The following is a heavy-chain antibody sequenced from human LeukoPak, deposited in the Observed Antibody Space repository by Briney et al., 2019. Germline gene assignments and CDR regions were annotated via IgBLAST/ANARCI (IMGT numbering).Heavy chain of an antibody. Sequence: PGRTLRLSCAASGFTFSGYAMHRLRQAPGKGLEWVAVISYDGSNKYYADSVKGRFTISRDNSKNTLYLQMNSLRAEDTAVYYCARGGVTTNWFDPWGQGTLVTVSS. CDR2: ISYDGSNK. CDR3: ARGGVTTNWFDP. CDR1: GFTFSGYA. J-gene: IGHJ5*02. V-gene: IGHV3-30*01. D-gene: IGHD4-11*01.